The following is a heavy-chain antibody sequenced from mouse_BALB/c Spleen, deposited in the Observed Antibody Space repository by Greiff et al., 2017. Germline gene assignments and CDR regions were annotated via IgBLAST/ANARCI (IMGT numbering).Heavy chain of an antibody. CDR2: ISSGSSTI. D-gene: IGHD1-1*02. V-gene: IGHV5-17*02. Sequence: EVKLMESGGGLVQPGGSRKLSCAASGFTFSSFGMHWVRQAPEKGLEWVAYISSGSSTIYYADTVKGRFTISRDNPKNTLFLQMTSLRSEDTAMYYCARSRWYAMDYWGQGTSVTVSS. CDR1: GFTFSSFG. CDR3: ARSRWYAMDY. J-gene: IGHJ4*01.